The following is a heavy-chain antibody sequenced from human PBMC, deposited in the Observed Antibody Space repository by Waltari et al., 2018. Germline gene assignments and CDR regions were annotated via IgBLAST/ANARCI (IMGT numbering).Heavy chain of an antibody. V-gene: IGHV1-24*01. Sequence: QVQLVQSGAEVKTPGASVKVSCKVSGYTLTELSMPWLRQAPGKGLEWMGGFDPEDGETIYAQKFQGRVTMTEDTSTDTAYMELSSLRSEDTAVYYCATRDTAMVNFDYWGQGTLVTVSS. J-gene: IGHJ4*02. CDR3: ATRDTAMVNFDY. CDR1: GYTLTELS. D-gene: IGHD5-18*01. CDR2: FDPEDGET.